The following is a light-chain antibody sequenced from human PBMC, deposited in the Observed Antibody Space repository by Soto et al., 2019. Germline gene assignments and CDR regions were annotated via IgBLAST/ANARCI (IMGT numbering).Light chain of an antibody. CDR3: QQYGSSALWT. CDR2: GAS. CDR1: QSVSTSS. Sequence: EIVLTQSPGTLSLSPGERATLSCRASQSVSTSSLAWYQQKPGQAPRLLIYGASSRATGIPDRYSGSGSGTDFTLTISRLEPEDFAVYYCQQYGSSALWTVGRGTEVEIQ. V-gene: IGKV3-20*01. J-gene: IGKJ1*01.